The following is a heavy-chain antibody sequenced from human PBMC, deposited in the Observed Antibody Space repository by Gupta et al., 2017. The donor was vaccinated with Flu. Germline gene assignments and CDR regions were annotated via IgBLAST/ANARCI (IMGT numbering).Heavy chain of an antibody. CDR1: GYTFTSYA. CDR2: INAGNGNT. CDR3: ARDRYCSSTSCYNFDY. V-gene: IGHV1-3*01. D-gene: IGHD2-2*02. Sequence: QVQLVQSGAEVKKPGASVKVSCKASGYTFTSYAMHWVRQAPGQRLEWMGWINAGNGNTKYSQKFQGRVTITRDTSASTAYMELSSLRSEDTAVYYCARDRYCSSTSCYNFDYWGQGTLVTVSS. J-gene: IGHJ4*02.